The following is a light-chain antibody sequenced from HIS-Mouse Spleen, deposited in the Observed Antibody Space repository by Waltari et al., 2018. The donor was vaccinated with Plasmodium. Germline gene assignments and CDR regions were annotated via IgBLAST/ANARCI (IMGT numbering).Light chain of an antibody. Sequence: QSALTQPASVSGSPGQSITISCTGTSSDVGSYNLVSWYQQHPGKAPKLMLYEGSKRPSGVSNRFSCSKAGNTAFLTISGLQAEDEADYYCCSYAGSRMVFGGGTKLTVL. V-gene: IGLV2-23*01. CDR1: SSDVGSYNL. J-gene: IGLJ2*01. CDR2: EGS. CDR3: CSYAGSRMV.